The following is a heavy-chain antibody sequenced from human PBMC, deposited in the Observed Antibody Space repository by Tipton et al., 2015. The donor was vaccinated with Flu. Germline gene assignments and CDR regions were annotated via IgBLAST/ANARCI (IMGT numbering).Heavy chain of an antibody. J-gene: IGHJ6*02. CDR1: GFTFSSYA. CDR3: ARDKYQLLSLYYYYYYGMDV. CDR2: ISYDGSNK. D-gene: IGHD2-2*01. Sequence: SLRLSCAASGFTFSSYAMHWVRQAPGKGLEWVAVISYDGSNKYYADSVKGRFTISRGNSKNTLYLQMNSLRAEDTAVYYCARDKYQLLSLYYYYYYGMDVWGQGTTVTVSS. V-gene: IGHV3-30*01.